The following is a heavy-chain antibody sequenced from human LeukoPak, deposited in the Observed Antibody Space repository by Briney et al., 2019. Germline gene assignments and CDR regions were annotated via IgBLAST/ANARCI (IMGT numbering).Heavy chain of an antibody. J-gene: IGHJ4*02. CDR3: ARDYRRTGTTRFFGY. D-gene: IGHD1-1*01. V-gene: IGHV1-2*02. CDR2: INPNSGGT. CDR1: GYTFTGYY. Sequence: ASVTVSCKASGYTFTGYYMHWVRQAPGQGLEWMGWINPNSGGTNYAQKFQGRVTMTRDTSISTAYMELSRLRSDDTAVYYCARDYRRTGTTRFFGYWGQGTLVTVSS.